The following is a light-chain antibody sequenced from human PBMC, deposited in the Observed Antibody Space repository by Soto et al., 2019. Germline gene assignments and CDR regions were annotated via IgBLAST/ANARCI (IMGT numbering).Light chain of an antibody. CDR3: QQFYTTPT. J-gene: IGKJ4*01. CDR1: QSILYSPSNKNA. CDR2: WAS. Sequence: DIVMTQSPDSLAVSLGERATINCKSSQSILYSPSNKNALAWYAQKPGESPKLLISWASTRESGVPDRFSGSESGTDFTLTISSLQAEDVAVYYCQQFYTTPTFGGGTKV. V-gene: IGKV4-1*01.